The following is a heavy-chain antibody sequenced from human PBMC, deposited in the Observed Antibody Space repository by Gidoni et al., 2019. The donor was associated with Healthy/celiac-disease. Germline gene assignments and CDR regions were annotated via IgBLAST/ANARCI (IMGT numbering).Heavy chain of an antibody. CDR3: ARRGAARPSDMDV. J-gene: IGHJ6*02. D-gene: IGHD6-6*01. CDR1: GGSISSSSYY. Sequence: QLQLQESGPGLVKPSETLSLTCTVSGGSISSSSYYWGWIRQPPGKGLEWIGSIYYSGSTYYNPSLKSRVTISADTSKNQFSLKLSSVTAADTAVYYCARRGAARPSDMDVWGQGTTVTVSS. CDR2: IYYSGST. V-gene: IGHV4-39*01.